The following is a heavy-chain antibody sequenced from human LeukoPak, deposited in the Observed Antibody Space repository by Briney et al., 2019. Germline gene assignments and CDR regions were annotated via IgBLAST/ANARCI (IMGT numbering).Heavy chain of an antibody. CDR3: ARGTYCSGGSCYWHY. J-gene: IGHJ4*02. Sequence: PSETLSLTCTVSGGSISSSSYYWGWIRQPPGKGLEWIGEINHSGSTNYNPSLKSRVTISVDTSKNQFSLKLSSVTAADTAVYYCARGTYCSGGSCYWHYWGQGTLVTVSS. V-gene: IGHV4-39*07. CDR1: GGSISSSSYY. CDR2: INHSGST. D-gene: IGHD2-15*01.